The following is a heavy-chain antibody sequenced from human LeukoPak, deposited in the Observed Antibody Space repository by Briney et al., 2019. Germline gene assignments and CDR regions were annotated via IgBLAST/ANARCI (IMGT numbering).Heavy chain of an antibody. Sequence: SVKVSCKASGGTFSSYAISWVRQAPGQGLEWMGGIITIFGTANYAQKFQGRVTITTDESTSTAYMELSSLRSEDTAVYYCASSSSWYLGYNWFDPWGQGTLVTVSS. CDR2: IITIFGTA. V-gene: IGHV1-69*05. D-gene: IGHD6-13*01. CDR3: ASSSSWYLGYNWFDP. J-gene: IGHJ5*02. CDR1: GGTFSSYA.